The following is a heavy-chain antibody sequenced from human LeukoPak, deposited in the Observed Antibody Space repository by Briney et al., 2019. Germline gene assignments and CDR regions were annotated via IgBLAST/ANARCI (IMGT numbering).Heavy chain of an antibody. D-gene: IGHD2-2*01. Sequence: PGGSLRLSCAASGFTFSSYAMSWVRQAPGKGLEWVSYVSSSASAIYYADSMRGRFTVSRDNAKNSLYLQMHSLRAEDTAVYYCARIEGPYQLPTTYYFDYWGQGALVTVSS. CDR1: GFTFSSYA. V-gene: IGHV3-48*01. J-gene: IGHJ4*02. CDR2: VSSSASAI. CDR3: ARIEGPYQLPTTYYFDY.